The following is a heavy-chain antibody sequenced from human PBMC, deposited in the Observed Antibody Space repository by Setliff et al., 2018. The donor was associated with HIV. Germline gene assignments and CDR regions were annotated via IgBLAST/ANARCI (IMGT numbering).Heavy chain of an antibody. CDR3: TREVGANY. V-gene: IGHV3-49*04. D-gene: IGHD1-26*01. CDR2: IRSKAYGGTT. CDR1: GFTFGDYA. Sequence: PGGSLSPSCTASGFTFGDYAMSWVRQAPGKGLAWVGFIRSKAYGGTTEYAASVKGRFTISRDDSKSIAYLQMNSLKTEDTAVYYCTREVGANYWGQGTQVTVSS. J-gene: IGHJ4*02.